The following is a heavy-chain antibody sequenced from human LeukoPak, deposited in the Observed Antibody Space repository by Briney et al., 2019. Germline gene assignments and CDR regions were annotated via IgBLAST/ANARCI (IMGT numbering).Heavy chain of an antibody. CDR2: IYYSGST. CDR1: GGSISSSSYY. Sequence: KASETLSLTCTVSGGSISSSSYYWGWIRQPPGKGLEWIGSIYYSGSTYYNPSLKSRVTISVDTSKNQFSLKLSSVTAADTAVHYCARHHILAARSDWFDPWGQGTLVTVSS. J-gene: IGHJ5*02. CDR3: ARHHILAARSDWFDP. D-gene: IGHD6-6*01. V-gene: IGHV4-39*01.